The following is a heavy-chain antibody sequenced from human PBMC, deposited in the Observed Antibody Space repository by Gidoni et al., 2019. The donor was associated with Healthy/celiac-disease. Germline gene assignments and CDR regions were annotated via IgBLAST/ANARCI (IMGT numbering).Heavy chain of an antibody. CDR2: MYTSRST. D-gene: IGHD5-12*01. J-gene: IGHJ6*02. Sequence: QVQLQESGPGLVKPSETLSLTCSVPGGSISSYSWSWIRQPAGKGREWIGRMYTSRSTNYNPALKSRVTMSVDTSKNQFSLKLSSVTAADTAVYYCARSRDIVATFNYYGMDVWGQGTTVTVSS. CDR1: GGSISSYS. CDR3: ARSRDIVATFNYYGMDV. V-gene: IGHV4-4*07.